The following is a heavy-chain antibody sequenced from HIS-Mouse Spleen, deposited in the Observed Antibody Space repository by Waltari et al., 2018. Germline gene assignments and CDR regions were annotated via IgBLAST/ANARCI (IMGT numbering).Heavy chain of an antibody. V-gene: IGHV3-30*04. J-gene: IGHJ3*02. CDR3: ARGGIAARPKAFDI. Sequence: QVQLVESGGGVVQPGRSLRLSCAASGFTFSSYAMHWVRQAPGKGMEWVGVISYDGSNKDYADSVKGRFTISRDNSKNTLYLQMNSLRAEDTAVYYCARGGIAARPKAFDIWGQGTMVTVSS. CDR1: GFTFSSYA. D-gene: IGHD6-6*01. CDR2: ISYDGSNK.